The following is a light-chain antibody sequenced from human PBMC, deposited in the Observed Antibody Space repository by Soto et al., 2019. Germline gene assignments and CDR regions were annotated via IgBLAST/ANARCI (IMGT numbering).Light chain of an antibody. CDR1: QSISSW. Sequence: DIQMTQSPSTLSSSVGYIVTITCRASQSISSWLAWYQQKPGKAPKLLIYDASSLESGVPSRFSGSGSGTEFTLNISSLQPDDFATYYCQQYNSYSPSFGQGTRLEIK. CDR2: DAS. CDR3: QQYNSYSPS. J-gene: IGKJ5*01. V-gene: IGKV1-5*01.